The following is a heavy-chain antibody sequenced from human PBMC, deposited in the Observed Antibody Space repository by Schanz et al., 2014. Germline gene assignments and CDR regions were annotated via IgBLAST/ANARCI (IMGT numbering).Heavy chain of an antibody. CDR3: ARDPPGPPGYGMDV. CDR2: IHDRGNT. Sequence: EVHLVESGGGLVQPGGSLRLSCAASGFNFITFAMSWVRQAPGKGPEWVSVIHDRGNTYSADSVKGRFTIARDTSENTVYLQMNSLRAEDTAVYYCARDPPGPPGYGMDVWGQGTTVTVSS. V-gene: IGHV3-66*01. J-gene: IGHJ6*02. CDR1: GFNFITFA.